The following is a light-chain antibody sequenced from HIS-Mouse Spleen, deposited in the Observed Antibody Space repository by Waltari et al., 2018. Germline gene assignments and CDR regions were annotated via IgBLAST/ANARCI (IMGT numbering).Light chain of an antibody. J-gene: IGLJ3*02. Sequence: QSVLTQPPSASGTPGQRVTISCSGSSSNIGSNTVNWYQQLPGTAPKLRIYSNNQRPAGGPYRFSGSKSGTSASLAISGLQSEDEADYYCAAWDDSLNGWVFGGGTKLTVL. CDR1: SSNIGSNT. CDR3: AAWDDSLNGWV. CDR2: SNN. V-gene: IGLV1-44*01.